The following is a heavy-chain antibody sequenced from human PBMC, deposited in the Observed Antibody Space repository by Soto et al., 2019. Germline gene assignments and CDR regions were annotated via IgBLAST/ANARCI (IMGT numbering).Heavy chain of an antibody. D-gene: IGHD4-4*01. CDR2: IIPIFGTA. J-gene: IGHJ4*02. CDR1: GVTFSSYA. V-gene: IGHV1-69*12. Sequence: QVQLVQSGAEVKKPGSSVKVSCKASGVTFSSYAISWVRQAPGQGLEWMGGIIPIFGTADYAQKVQGRVTITADESTSTVYMELSSLRSEDTAVYYCARDGGVYDYSPFDYWGQGTLVTVSS. CDR3: ARDGGVYDYSPFDY.